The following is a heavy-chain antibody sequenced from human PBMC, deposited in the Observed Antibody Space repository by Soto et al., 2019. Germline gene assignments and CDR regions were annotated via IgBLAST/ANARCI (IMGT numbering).Heavy chain of an antibody. V-gene: IGHV3-30-3*01. CDR1: GFTFSDYA. CDR3: ARAPRRYCTSLSCLGLYGLDV. D-gene: IGHD2-8*01. J-gene: IGHJ6*02. Sequence: GGSLRLSCAASGFTFSDYAMHWVRHVPGQGLEWVAVISFDENIKYDADSVKGRFTISRDNSKNTLFLQMDSLKGEDTAVYSCARAPRRYCTSLSCLGLYGLDVWGQGTAVTVSS. CDR2: ISFDENIK.